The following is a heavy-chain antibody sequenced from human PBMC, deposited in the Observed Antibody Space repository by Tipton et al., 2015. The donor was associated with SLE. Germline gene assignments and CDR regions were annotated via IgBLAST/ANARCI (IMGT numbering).Heavy chain of an antibody. J-gene: IGHJ6*02. D-gene: IGHD6-13*01. CDR3: TTRHSSSWYWVGYYYGMDV. V-gene: IGHV3-73*01. CDR1: GFTFSGSA. CDR2: IRSKANSYAT. Sequence: SLRLSCAASGFTFSGSAMHWVRQASGKGLEWVGRIRSKANSYATAYAASVKGRFTISRDDSKNTAYLQMNSLKTEDTAVYYCTTRHSSSWYWVGYYYGMDVWGQGTTVTVSS.